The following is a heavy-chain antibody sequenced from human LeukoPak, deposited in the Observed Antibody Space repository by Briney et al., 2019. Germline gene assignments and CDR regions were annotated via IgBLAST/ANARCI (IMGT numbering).Heavy chain of an antibody. Sequence: ASVKVSCKASGYTFTGYYMHWVRQAPGQGLEWMGWLNPNSGGTNYAQKFQGRVTMTRDTSISTAYMELSRLRSDDTAVYYCARGFRYYDSSGLFDPWGQGTLVTVSS. J-gene: IGHJ5*02. CDR3: ARGFRYYDSSGLFDP. CDR1: GYTFTGYY. D-gene: IGHD3-22*01. V-gene: IGHV1-2*02. CDR2: LNPNSGGT.